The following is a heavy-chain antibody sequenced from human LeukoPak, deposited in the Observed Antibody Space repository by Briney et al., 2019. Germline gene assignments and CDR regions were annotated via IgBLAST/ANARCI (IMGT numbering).Heavy chain of an antibody. J-gene: IGHJ4*02. CDR3: ASNSRIAVAGGSYY. CDR2: ISSSSSYI. V-gene: IGHV3-21*01. CDR1: GFTFSSYA. Sequence: PGGSLRLSCAASGFTFSSYAMSWVRQAPGKGLEWVSSISSSSSYIYYADSVKGRFTISRDDAKNSLYLQMNSLRAEDTAVYYCASNSRIAVAGGSYYWGQGTLVTVSS. D-gene: IGHD6-19*01.